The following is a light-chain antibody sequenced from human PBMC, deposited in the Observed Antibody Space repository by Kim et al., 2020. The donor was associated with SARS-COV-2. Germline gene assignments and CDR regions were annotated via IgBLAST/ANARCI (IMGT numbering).Light chain of an antibody. CDR1: QTFGTN. J-gene: IGKJ2*02. CDR3: QQYNNWPLPCT. V-gene: IGKV3-15*01. Sequence: EIVMTQSPATLSVYPGERATLSCRASQTFGTNLAWYQQKPGQAPRLLIYRTSTRATGDPARFSGSGSGTEFTLTISSLQSDDFATYYCQQYNNWPLPCTFGQGTKLEI. CDR2: RTS.